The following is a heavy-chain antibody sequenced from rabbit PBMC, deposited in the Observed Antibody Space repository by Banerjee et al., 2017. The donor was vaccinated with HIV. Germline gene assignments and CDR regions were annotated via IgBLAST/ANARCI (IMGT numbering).Heavy chain of an antibody. J-gene: IGHJ4*01. V-gene: IGHV1S40*01. CDR2: IWTASSGNT. CDR1: GFAFSSSHG. Sequence: QSLEESGGDLVKPGASLTLTCTASGFAFSSSHGICWVRQAPGKGLEWIACIWTASSGNTWYATWAKGRFTISKTSSTTVTLQMTSLTAADTATYFCARDLAGVIGWNFNLWGPGTLVTVS. CDR3: ARDLAGVIGWNFNL. D-gene: IGHD4-1*01.